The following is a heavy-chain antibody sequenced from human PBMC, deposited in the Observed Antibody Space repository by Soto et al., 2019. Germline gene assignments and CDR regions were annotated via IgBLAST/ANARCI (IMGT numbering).Heavy chain of an antibody. Sequence: QVQLQESGPGLVKPSQTLSLTCTVSGGSISSGGYYWSWIRQHPGKGLEWIGYIYYSGSTYYNPSLKMRVTISVDTSKNKFSLKRSSVTAADTAVYYCAASCVACGGFNYYGMDVWGQGTTVTVSS. CDR2: IYYSGST. J-gene: IGHJ6*02. D-gene: IGHD2-21*01. V-gene: IGHV4-31*03. CDR1: GGSISSGGYY. CDR3: AASCVACGGFNYYGMDV.